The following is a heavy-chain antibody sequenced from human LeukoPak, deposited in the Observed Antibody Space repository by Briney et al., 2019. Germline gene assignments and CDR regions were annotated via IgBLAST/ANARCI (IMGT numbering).Heavy chain of an antibody. V-gene: IGHV3-30*18. D-gene: IGHD2-2*01. J-gene: IGHJ6*02. CDR1: GFTFSSYG. CDR3: AKDLWEVPAAKGIYYYGMDV. Sequence: QSGGSLRLSCAASGFTFSSYGMHWVRQAPGEGLEWVAVISYDGSNKYYADSVKGRFTISRDNSKNTLYLQMNSLRAEDTAVYYCAKDLWEVPAAKGIYYYGMDVWGQGTTVTVSS. CDR2: ISYDGSNK.